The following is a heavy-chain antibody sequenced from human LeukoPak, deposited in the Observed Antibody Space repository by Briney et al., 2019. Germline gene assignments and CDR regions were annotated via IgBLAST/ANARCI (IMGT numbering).Heavy chain of an antibody. CDR1: GFTFSNYW. CDR2: IKEDGSEE. J-gene: IGHJ4*02. D-gene: IGHD2/OR15-2a*01. Sequence: PGGSLRLSCAASGFTFSNYWMSWVRQAPGIGLEWVAKIKEDGSEEDYVDSVKGRFTISTDNAKNSLYLQMNSLRAEDTAVYYCAGAGRSSEYHHFDYWGQGTLVTVSS. V-gene: IGHV3-7*04. CDR3: AGAGRSSEYHHFDY.